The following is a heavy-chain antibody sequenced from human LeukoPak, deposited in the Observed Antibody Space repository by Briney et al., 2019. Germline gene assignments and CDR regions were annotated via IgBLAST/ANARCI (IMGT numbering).Heavy chain of an antibody. CDR2: ISGSGGST. CDR3: ATRKGGYCSGGSCYYFDY. Sequence: PGGSLRLSCAASGLTFSSYAMSWVRQAPGKGLEWVSAISGSGGSTYYADSVKGRFTISRDNSKNTLYLQMNSLRAEDTAVYYCATRKGGYCSGGSCYYFDYWGQGTLVTVSS. J-gene: IGHJ4*02. CDR1: GLTFSSYA. D-gene: IGHD2-15*01. V-gene: IGHV3-23*01.